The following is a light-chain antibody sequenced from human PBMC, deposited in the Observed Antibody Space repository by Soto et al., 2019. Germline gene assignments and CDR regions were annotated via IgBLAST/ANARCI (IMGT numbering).Light chain of an antibody. Sequence: EIVLTQSPGTLYFSPVERSTLSCSASQSVSSYLAWYQQKPGQAPRLLIYDASNRATGIPARFSGSGSGTDFTLTISSLEPEDFAVYYCQQRSNWPSITFGQGTRLEIK. J-gene: IGKJ5*01. CDR1: QSVSSY. CDR3: QQRSNWPSIT. CDR2: DAS. V-gene: IGKV3-11*01.